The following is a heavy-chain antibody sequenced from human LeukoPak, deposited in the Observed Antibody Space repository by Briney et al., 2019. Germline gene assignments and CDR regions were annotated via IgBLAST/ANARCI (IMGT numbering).Heavy chain of an antibody. CDR1: GFTFSSYW. Sequence: GGSLRLSCAASGFTFSSYWMHWVRQAPGKGLVWDSRINGDGSSTSYADSVKGRFTISRDNAKNTLYLQMNSLRAEDTAVYYCASEPDYGDYPSFDYWGQGTLVTVSS. D-gene: IGHD4-17*01. V-gene: IGHV3-74*01. CDR3: ASEPDYGDYPSFDY. CDR2: INGDGSST. J-gene: IGHJ4*02.